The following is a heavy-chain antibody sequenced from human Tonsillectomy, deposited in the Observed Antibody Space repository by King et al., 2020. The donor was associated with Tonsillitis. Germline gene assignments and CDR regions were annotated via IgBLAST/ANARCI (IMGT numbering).Heavy chain of an antibody. CDR3: ARDLYYYDSSGYHNWFDP. CDR2: IHTRGST. D-gene: IGHD3-22*01. CDR1: GGSISSYY. V-gene: IGHV4-4*07. J-gene: IGHJ5*02. Sequence: VQLQESGPGLVKPSETLSLTCTVSGGSISSYYWSWIRQPAGKGLEWIGRIHTRGSTNYKSSLKSRVTMSVDTSKNQFSLQLSSVTAADTAVYYCARDLYYYDSSGYHNWFDPWGQGTLVTVSS.